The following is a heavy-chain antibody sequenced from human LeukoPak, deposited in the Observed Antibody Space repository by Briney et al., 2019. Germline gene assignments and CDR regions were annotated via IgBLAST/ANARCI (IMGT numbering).Heavy chain of an antibody. Sequence: GGSLRLSCAASGFTFSMFGMHWVRQAPGKGLDWVALIWYDGGNKYYADSVKGRFTISRDNSRNTLYLQMNSLRAEDTAVYYCARNVGAYYYDSSGYYGYWGQGPLVTVSS. D-gene: IGHD3-22*01. CDR1: GFTFSMFG. V-gene: IGHV3-33*01. J-gene: IGHJ4*02. CDR2: IWYDGGNK. CDR3: ARNVGAYYYDSSGYYGY.